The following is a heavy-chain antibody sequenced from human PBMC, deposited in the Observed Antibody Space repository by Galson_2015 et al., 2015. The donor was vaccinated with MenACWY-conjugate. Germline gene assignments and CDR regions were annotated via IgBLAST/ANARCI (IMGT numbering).Heavy chain of an antibody. J-gene: IGHJ4*02. CDR2: INSDGTTT. CDR3: ARRTLSGVYYYFDS. V-gene: IGHV3-74*01. D-gene: IGHD5/OR15-5a*01. CDR1: GLSFSNYW. Sequence: SLRLSCAASGLSFSNYWMHWVRQAPGKGLVWVSRINSDGTTTNYADSVKGRFTISRDNAKNTLYLQMNSLRAEDTAVYYCARRTLSGVYYYFDSWGQGTLVTVFS.